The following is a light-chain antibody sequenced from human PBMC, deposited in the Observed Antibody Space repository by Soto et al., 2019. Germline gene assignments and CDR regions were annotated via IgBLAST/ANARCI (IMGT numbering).Light chain of an antibody. CDR1: SSNIGGNT. V-gene: IGLV1-44*01. J-gene: IGLJ1*01. CDR2: SYD. Sequence: QSVLTQPPSASGTPEQRVTISCSTSSSNIGGNTVNWYQQVPGTAPKLLIYSYDQRPSGVPDRFSGSKSGTSASLAISGLQSEDEADYYCAAWDASLNGYVFGTGTKLTVL. CDR3: AAWDASLNGYV.